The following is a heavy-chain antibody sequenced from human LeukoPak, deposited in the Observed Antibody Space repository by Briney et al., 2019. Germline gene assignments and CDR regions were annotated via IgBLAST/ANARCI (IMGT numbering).Heavy chain of an antibody. V-gene: IGHV3-30*04. J-gene: IGHJ4*02. CDR2: ISYDGSNK. CDR3: AKDPEMATITGHYFDY. Sequence: GGSLRLSCSASGFTFSSYAMHWVRQAPGKGLEWVAVISYDGSNKYYADSVKGRFTISRDNSKNTLYLQMNSLRAEDTAVYYCAKDPEMATITGHYFDYWGQGTLVTVSS. CDR1: GFTFSSYA. D-gene: IGHD5-24*01.